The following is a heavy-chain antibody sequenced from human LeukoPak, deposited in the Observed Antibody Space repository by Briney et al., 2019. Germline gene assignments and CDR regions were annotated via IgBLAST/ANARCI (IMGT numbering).Heavy chain of an antibody. CDR1: GFTFSSYA. J-gene: IGHJ4*02. Sequence: PGGSLRLSCAASGFTFSSYAMHWVRQAPGKGLEYVSAISSNGGSTYYANSVKGRFTISRDNSKNTLYLQMGSLRAEDMAVYYCARGNYGDYHFDYWGQGTLVTVSS. D-gene: IGHD4-17*01. CDR2: ISSNGGST. CDR3: ARGNYGDYHFDY. V-gene: IGHV3-64*01.